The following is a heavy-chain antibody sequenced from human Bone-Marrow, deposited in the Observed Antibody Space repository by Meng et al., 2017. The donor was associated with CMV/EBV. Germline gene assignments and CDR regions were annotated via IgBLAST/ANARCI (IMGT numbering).Heavy chain of an antibody. V-gene: IGHV3-20*03. Sequence: AGPGVTFDDYGVSWVIQVTETSLGWCTDIIWNGAGISYADSMRGRFTFSRDNAKNSLYLQMNSLRAEDTALYCCARDRGSSEYYLDYWGQGTLVTVSS. D-gene: IGHD1-26*01. CDR2: IIWNGAGI. CDR1: GVTFDDYG. CDR3: ARDRGSSEYYLDY. J-gene: IGHJ4*02.